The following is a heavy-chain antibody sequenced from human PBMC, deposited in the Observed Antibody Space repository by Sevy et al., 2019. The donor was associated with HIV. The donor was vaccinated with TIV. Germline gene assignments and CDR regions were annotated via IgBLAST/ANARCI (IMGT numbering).Heavy chain of an antibody. D-gene: IGHD5-12*01. J-gene: IGHJ4*02. CDR2: ISGSGGST. CDR1: GFTFSSYA. CDR3: AKDRRDIVATITGFYY. V-gene: IGHV3-23*01. Sequence: GGSLRLSCAASGFTFSSYAMSWVRQAPGKGLEWVSAISGSGGSTYYADSVKGRFTISRDNSKNTLYLQMNSLRAEDTAVYYCAKDRRDIVATITGFYYWGQGTLVTVSS.